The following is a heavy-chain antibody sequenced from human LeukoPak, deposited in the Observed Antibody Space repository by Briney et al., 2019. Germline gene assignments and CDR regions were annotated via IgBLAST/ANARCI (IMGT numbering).Heavy chain of an antibody. CDR3: AKDWTSTPLYSDY. CDR2: NSGSGGNT. Sequence: PGGSLRLSCATSGFTFSSYAMSWVRQAPAQGLECVSGNSGSGGNTYYSASVKGRFTVSRDNSQNTLYLQMNSLRAEDTAVYYCAKDWTSTPLYSDYWGQGTLVTVSS. J-gene: IGHJ4*02. D-gene: IGHD3-16*02. CDR1: GFTFSSYA. V-gene: IGHV3-23*01.